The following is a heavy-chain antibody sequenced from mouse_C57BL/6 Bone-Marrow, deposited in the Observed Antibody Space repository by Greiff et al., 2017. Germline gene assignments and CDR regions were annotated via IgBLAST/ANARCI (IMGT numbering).Heavy chain of an antibody. J-gene: IGHJ4*01. CDR1: GYSITSGYD. CDR3: ARYGNYDAMDY. D-gene: IGHD2-10*02. V-gene: IGHV3-1*01. CDR2: ISYSGST. Sequence: EVQGVESGPGMVKPSQSLSLTCTVTGYSITSGYDWHWIRHFPGNKLEWMGYISYSGSTNYNPSLKSRISITHDPSKNHFFLKLNSVTTEDTATYYCARYGNYDAMDYWGQGTSVTVSS.